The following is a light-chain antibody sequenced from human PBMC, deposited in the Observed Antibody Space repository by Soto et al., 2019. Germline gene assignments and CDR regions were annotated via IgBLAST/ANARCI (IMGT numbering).Light chain of an antibody. CDR3: QQCGSSPET. Sequence: DIVLTQSPGTLSLSPGQRATLSCRASQSISSSFLAWYQQKPGQAPRLLIYGASSRATGIPDRLSGSGSGTDFTLTISRMEPEDFAVYYCQQCGSSPETFGQVTKVEMK. V-gene: IGKV3-20*01. CDR2: GAS. CDR1: QSISSSF. J-gene: IGKJ1*01.